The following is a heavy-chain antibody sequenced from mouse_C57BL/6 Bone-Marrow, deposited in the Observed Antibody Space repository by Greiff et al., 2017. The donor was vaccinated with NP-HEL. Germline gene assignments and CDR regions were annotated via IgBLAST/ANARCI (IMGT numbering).Heavy chain of an antibody. CDR3: ARSAYYSNSYWYFDV. Sequence: VQLQQSGPELVKPGASVKMSCKASGYTFTDYNMHWVKQSHGKSLEWIGYINPNNGGTSYNQKFKGTATLTVNKSSSTAYMELRSLTSEDSAVYYCARSAYYSNSYWYFDVWGTGTTVTVSS. D-gene: IGHD2-5*01. V-gene: IGHV1-22*01. CDR1: GYTFTDYN. CDR2: INPNNGGT. J-gene: IGHJ1*03.